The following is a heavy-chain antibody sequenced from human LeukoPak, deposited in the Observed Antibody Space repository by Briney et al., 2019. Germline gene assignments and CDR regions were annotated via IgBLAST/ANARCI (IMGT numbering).Heavy chain of an antibody. CDR2: IYSGGST. D-gene: IGHD6-19*01. J-gene: IGHJ4*02. CDR3: ARAGIAVAGPYIDY. Sequence: GGSLRLSCAASGFTVSSNYMSWVRQAPGKGLEWVSVIYSGGSTYYADSVKGRFTISRDNSKNTLYLQMNSLRAEDTAVYYCARAGIAVAGPYIDYWGQGTLVTVSS. CDR1: GFTVSSNY. V-gene: IGHV3-66*01.